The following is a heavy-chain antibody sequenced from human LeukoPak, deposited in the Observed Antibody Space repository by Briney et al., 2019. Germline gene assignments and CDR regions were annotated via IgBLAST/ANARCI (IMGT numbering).Heavy chain of an antibody. J-gene: IGHJ4*02. Sequence: ASVKVSCKASGYTFINYGVTWVRQAPGQGLEWMGWISASNGNTNYAQKLQGRVAMTTETSTSTAYMELRSLRSDDTAVYYCARALSRGYSGYDYGLGYWGQGTLVTVSS. V-gene: IGHV1-18*01. D-gene: IGHD5-12*01. CDR1: GYTFINYG. CDR3: ARALSRGYSGYDYGLGY. CDR2: ISASNGNT.